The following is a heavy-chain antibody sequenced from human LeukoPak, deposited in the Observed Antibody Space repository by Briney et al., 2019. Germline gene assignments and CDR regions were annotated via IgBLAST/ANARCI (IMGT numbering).Heavy chain of an antibody. CDR1: GFTFSRYW. CDR2: INQDGSEK. V-gene: IGHV3-7*01. CDR3: ARAREAPANVFPDH. D-gene: IGHD2-15*01. Sequence: GGSLRLSCAASGFTFSRYWMTWVRQSPGKGLEWEANINQDGSEKYYGDSVTGRFTISRDNAENSLFLQMNSLRADDTGVYYCARAREAPANVFPDHWGQGVVVTVSS. J-gene: IGHJ4*02.